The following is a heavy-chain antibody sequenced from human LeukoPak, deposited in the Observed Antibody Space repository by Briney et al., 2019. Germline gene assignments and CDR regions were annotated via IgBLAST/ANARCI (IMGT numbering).Heavy chain of an antibody. CDR3: ARPLGSGWAYWYFDL. D-gene: IGHD6-19*01. CDR2: IYNSGST. V-gene: IGHV4-59*01. J-gene: IGHJ2*01. CDR1: GGSIRSYY. Sequence: SETLSLTCTVSGGSIRSYYWNWIRQPPGKGLEWIGYIYNSGSTNYNPSLKSRVTISLDTSKNQFSLRLTSVTAADTAVYYCARPLGSGWAYWYFDLWGRGTLVTVSS.